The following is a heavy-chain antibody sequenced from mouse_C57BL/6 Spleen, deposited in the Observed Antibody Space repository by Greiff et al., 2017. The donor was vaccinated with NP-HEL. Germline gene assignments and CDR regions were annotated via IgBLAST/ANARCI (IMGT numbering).Heavy chain of an antibody. CDR1: GFTFSSYG. CDR3: ARYGSNYFDY. V-gene: IGHV5-6*01. J-gene: IGHJ2*01. D-gene: IGHD1-1*01. CDR2: ISSGGSYT. Sequence: EVHLVESGGDLVKPGGSLKLSCAASGFTFSSYGMSWVRQTPDKRLEWVATISSGGSYTCYPDSVKGRFTISRDNAKNTLYLQMSSLKSEDTAMYYCARYGSNYFDYWGQGTTLTVSS.